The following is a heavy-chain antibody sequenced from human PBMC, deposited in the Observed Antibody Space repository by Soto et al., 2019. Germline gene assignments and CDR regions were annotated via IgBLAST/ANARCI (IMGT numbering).Heavy chain of an antibody. J-gene: IGHJ6*02. CDR3: ARTDCSSTSCYNYYYYGMDV. D-gene: IGHD2-2*01. CDR1: GYTFTSYG. CDR2: INPGNGDT. Sequence: ASVKVSCKASGYTFTSYGISWVRQAPGQGLEWMGWINPGNGDTKYSQKFQGRVTITRDTSATTAYMELSSLRSEDSAVFYCARTDCSSTSCYNYYYYGMDVWGQGTTVTAP. V-gene: IGHV1-3*01.